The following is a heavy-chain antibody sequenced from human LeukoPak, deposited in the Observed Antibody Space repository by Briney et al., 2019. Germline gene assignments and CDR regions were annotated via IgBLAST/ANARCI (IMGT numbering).Heavy chain of an antibody. V-gene: IGHV4-59*08. D-gene: IGHD6-19*01. CDR3: ARLPPNSGWFSI. CDR2: IFYSGTT. J-gene: IGHJ4*02. CDR1: GGSFSTYY. Sequence: SETLSLTCTVSGGSFSTYYWSWIRQPPGKGLDWIGYIFYSGTTNYNPSLKSRVTISVDTSKNQFSLKLSSVTAADSAVYYCARLPPNSGWFSIWGQGTLVTVSS.